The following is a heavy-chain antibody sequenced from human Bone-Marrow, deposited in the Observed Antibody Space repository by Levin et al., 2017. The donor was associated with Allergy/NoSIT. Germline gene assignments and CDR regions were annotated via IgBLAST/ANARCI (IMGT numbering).Heavy chain of an antibody. Sequence: GESLKISCAASGFIFSNYAMSWVRQAPGKGLEWVSGISGSGGSTYYADSVKGRFTISRDNSKNTLYLQMNSLRAEDTAVYYCAKGYDYIWGKNRDFFDSWGQGPLVTVSS. CDR2: ISGSGGST. J-gene: IGHJ4*02. D-gene: IGHD3-16*01. CDR3: AKGYDYIWGKNRDFFDS. V-gene: IGHV3-23*01. CDR1: GFIFSNYA.